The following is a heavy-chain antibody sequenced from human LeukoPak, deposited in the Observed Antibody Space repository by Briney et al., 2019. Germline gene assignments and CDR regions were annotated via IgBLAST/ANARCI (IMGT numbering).Heavy chain of an antibody. Sequence: AGGSLRLSSAASGFTFSSYGMHWVRQAPGKGLEWVAVISYDGTNKYYADSVRGRFTISRGNSKNTLYLQMDSLRTEDTAVYYCARVELYASGWYGSIDYWGQGTLVAASS. V-gene: IGHV3-30*03. CDR1: GFTFSSYG. CDR2: ISYDGTNK. J-gene: IGHJ4*02. D-gene: IGHD6-19*01. CDR3: ARVELYASGWYGSIDY.